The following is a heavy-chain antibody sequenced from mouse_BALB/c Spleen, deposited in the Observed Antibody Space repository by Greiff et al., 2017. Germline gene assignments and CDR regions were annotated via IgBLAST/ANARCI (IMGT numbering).Heavy chain of an antibody. CDR2: ISNGGGST. CDR1: GFTFSSYT. CDR3: ARHNSWFAY. D-gene: IGHD1-3*01. J-gene: IGHJ3*01. V-gene: IGHV5-12-2*01. Sequence: EVQLQESGGGLVQPGGSLKLSCAASGFTFSSYTMSWVRQTPEKRLEWVAYISNGGGSTYYPDTVKGRFTISRDNAKNTLYLQMSSLKSEDTAMYYCARHNSWFAYWGQGTLVTVSA.